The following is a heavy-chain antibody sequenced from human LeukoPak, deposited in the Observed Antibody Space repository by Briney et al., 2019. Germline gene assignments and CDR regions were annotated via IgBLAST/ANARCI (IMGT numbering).Heavy chain of an antibody. Sequence: SETLSLTCTVSGGSISSYYWSWIRQPPGKGLEWIGYIYTSGSTNYNPSLKSRVTISVDTSKNQFSLKLSSVTAADTAVYYCARGVTGDPIGWFDPWGQGTLVTVSS. D-gene: IGHD7-27*01. CDR2: IYTSGST. V-gene: IGHV4-4*09. CDR3: ARGVTGDPIGWFDP. J-gene: IGHJ5*02. CDR1: GGSISSYY.